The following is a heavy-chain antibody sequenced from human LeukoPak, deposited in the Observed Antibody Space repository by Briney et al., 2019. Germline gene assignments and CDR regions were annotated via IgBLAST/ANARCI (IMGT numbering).Heavy chain of an antibody. Sequence: PGGSLRLSCAASGFTFSSYAMSWVRQAPGKGLESVSAISGSGGSTYYADSVKGRFTISRDNSKSTLYLQMNSLRAEDTAVYYCANPFSTPRSNYYIDVWGKGTTVTVSS. J-gene: IGHJ6*03. D-gene: IGHD2-2*01. V-gene: IGHV3-23*01. CDR3: ANPFSTPRSNYYIDV. CDR1: GFTFSSYA. CDR2: ISGSGGST.